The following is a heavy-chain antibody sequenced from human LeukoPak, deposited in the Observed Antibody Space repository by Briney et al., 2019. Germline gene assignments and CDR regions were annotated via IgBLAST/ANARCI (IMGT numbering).Heavy chain of an antibody. D-gene: IGHD4-17*01. CDR1: GGSISSGGYY. CDR2: IYYSGSA. Sequence: SETLSLTCTVSGGSISSGGYYWSWIRQHPGKGLEWIGYIYYSGSAYYNPSLKSRVTISVDTSKNQFSLKLSSVTAADTAVYYCASFRSGYGDYGNWFDPWGQGTLVTVSS. CDR3: ASFRSGYGDYGNWFDP. V-gene: IGHV4-31*03. J-gene: IGHJ5*02.